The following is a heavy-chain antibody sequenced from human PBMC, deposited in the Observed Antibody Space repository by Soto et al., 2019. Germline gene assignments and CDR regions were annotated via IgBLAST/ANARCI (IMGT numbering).Heavy chain of an antibody. Sequence: QVHLVQSGAEVKEPGSSVKVSCKFSGGTFTSYAFSWVRQAPGQGLEWVGGTIPLYGTKDYAQQFQGRVTIDADESTSTVDMEVGSLRSEAKAMYYCGRDSGSIRPRPGRPYFDYWGQGTLVTVSS. CDR1: GGTFTSYA. CDR2: TIPLYGTK. D-gene: IGHD1-26*01. J-gene: IGHJ4*02. CDR3: GRDSGSIRPRPGRPYFDY. V-gene: IGHV1-69*12.